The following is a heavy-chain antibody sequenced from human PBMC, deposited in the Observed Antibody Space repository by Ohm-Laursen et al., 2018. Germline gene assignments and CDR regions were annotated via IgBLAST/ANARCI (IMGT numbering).Heavy chain of an antibody. Sequence: ASVKVSCKASGYTFTGYYMHWVRQAPGQGLEWMGWIHPNTGGTNYAQKFQGRVTMTRNTSISTAYMELSSLRSEDTAVYYCARGPDFWSGYSLHNWFDPWGQGTLVTVSS. V-gene: IGHV1-2*02. CDR2: IHPNTGGT. D-gene: IGHD3-3*01. CDR3: ARGPDFWSGYSLHNWFDP. J-gene: IGHJ5*02. CDR1: GYTFTGYY.